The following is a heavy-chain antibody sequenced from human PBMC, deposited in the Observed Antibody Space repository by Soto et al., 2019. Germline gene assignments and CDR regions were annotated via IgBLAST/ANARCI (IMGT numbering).Heavy chain of an antibody. V-gene: IGHV5-51*01. Sequence: PXESLKISPEGSVDTFTRNWLAWVRQMPGKGLDWMGIIFPIDSDTRYSPSSQGQVTISADNSISTAYLQWSSLKASDTAIYYCATPGGRDFNAFAVWGQGTMLTVSS. D-gene: IGHD2-21*02. CDR3: ATPGGRDFNAFAV. CDR2: IFPIDSDT. CDR1: VDTFTRNW. J-gene: IGHJ3*01.